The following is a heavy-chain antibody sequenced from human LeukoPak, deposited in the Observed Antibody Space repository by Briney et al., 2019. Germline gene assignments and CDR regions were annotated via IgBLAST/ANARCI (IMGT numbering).Heavy chain of an antibody. J-gene: IGHJ4*02. D-gene: IGHD6-19*01. CDR1: GFTFSTCS. CDR3: ARDSSGWSRDF. CDR2: ISSTGSYI. V-gene: IGHV3-21*01. Sequence: GGSLRLSCAASGFTFSTCSMSWVRQAPGKGLEWVSTISSTGSYIYYPDSVKGRFTISRDNAKNSLYLQMNSLRAEDTAVYYCARDSSGWSRDFWGQGTLVTVSS.